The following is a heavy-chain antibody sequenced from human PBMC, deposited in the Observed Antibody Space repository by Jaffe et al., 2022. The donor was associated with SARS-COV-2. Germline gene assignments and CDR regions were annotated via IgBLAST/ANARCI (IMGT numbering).Heavy chain of an antibody. CDR3: ARLGIMTTVTTFGPELDY. D-gene: IGHD4-17*01. CDR1: GGSISSSSYY. J-gene: IGHJ4*02. V-gene: IGHV4-39*01. CDR2: IYYSGST. Sequence: QLQLQESGPGLVKPSETLSLTCTVSGGSISSSSYYWGWIRQPPGKGLEWIGSIYYSGSTYYNPSLKSRVTISVDTSKNQFSLKLSSVTAADTAVYYCARLGIMTTVTTFGPELDYWGQGTLVTVSS.